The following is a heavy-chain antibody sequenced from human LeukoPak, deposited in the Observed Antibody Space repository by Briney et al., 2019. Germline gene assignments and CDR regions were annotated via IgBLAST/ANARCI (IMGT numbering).Heavy chain of an antibody. CDR1: GYTFTGYY. CDR2: INPNSGGT. V-gene: IGHV1-2*06. Sequence: ASVKVSCKTSGYTFTGYYMHWVRQAPGQGLEWMGRINPNSGGTNYAQKFQGRVTMTRDTSISTAYMELSRLRSDDTAVYYCARELNYDSSGYYFDYWGQGTLVTVSS. D-gene: IGHD3-22*01. CDR3: ARELNYDSSGYYFDY. J-gene: IGHJ4*02.